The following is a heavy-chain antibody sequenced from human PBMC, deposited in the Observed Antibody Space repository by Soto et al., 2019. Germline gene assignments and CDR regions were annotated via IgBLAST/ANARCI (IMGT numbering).Heavy chain of an antibody. V-gene: IGHV4-30-2*01. CDR2: IYHSGST. D-gene: IGHD2-21*02. J-gene: IGHJ5*02. CDR1: GGSISSGGSS. CDR3: ARNKAFAVVTAPWYNWFDP. Sequence: SETLSLTCAVSGGSISSGGSSWSWIRQPPGKGLEWIGYIYHSGSTYYNPSLKSRVTVSVDRSKNQFSLKLSSVTAADTAVYYCARNKAFAVVTAPWYNWFDPWGQGTLVTVS.